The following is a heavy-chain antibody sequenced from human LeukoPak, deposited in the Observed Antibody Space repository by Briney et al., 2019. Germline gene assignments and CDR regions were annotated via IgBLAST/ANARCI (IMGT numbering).Heavy chain of an antibody. CDR1: GFILSDFG. D-gene: IGHD2-2*01. V-gene: IGHV3-30*02. CDR2: ILSGGNHN. CDR3: AKDGGYCSSTSCYFDY. Sequence: PGGSLRLSCAASGFILSDFGMHWFRQAPGKGLEWVAFILSGGNHNDYADSGTGRYTISRDNSKNTLYLQMNSLRAEDTAVYYCAKDGGYCSSTSCYFDYWGQGTLVTVSS. J-gene: IGHJ4*02.